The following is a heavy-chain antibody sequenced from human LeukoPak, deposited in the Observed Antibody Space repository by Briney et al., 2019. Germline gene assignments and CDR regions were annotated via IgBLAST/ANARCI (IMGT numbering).Heavy chain of an antibody. CDR3: ASRPYSSGWRGLYFDY. D-gene: IGHD6-19*01. J-gene: IGHJ4*02. V-gene: IGHV1-69*06. CDR1: GGTFSSYA. Sequence: SVKVSCKASGGTFSSYAISWVRQAPGQGLEWMGGIIPIFGTANYAQKFQGRVTITADKSTSTAYMELSSLRSEDTAVYYCASRPYSSGWRGLYFDYWGQGTLVTVSS. CDR2: IIPIFGTA.